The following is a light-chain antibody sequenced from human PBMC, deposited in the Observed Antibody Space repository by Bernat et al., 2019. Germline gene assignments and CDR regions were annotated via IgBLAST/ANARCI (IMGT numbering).Light chain of an antibody. CDR2: EDT. J-gene: IGLJ1*01. CDR1: SSDVGTYNF. CDR3: SSFAGTRDP. V-gene: IGLV2-23*01. Sequence: QSALTQPASVSGSPGQSITISCAGTSSDVGTYNFVSWPQQHPGKAPKLIIYEDTKRPSGVSDRFSGSNSGNTASLTISGLQAEDEADYYCSSFAGTRDPFGTGTKVTVL.